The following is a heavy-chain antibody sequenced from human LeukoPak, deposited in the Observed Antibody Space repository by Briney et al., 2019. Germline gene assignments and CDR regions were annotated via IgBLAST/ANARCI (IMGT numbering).Heavy chain of an antibody. Sequence: SETLSLTCAVYGGSFSGYYWTWIRQPPGKGLEWIGEINYSGSTNYNPSLKSRVTISKDTSKNQFSLKLNSVNAADTAVYYCARGRGLRYFDWLFGGISDYWGQGTLVTVSS. J-gene: IGHJ4*02. CDR2: INYSGST. CDR3: ARGRGLRYFDWLFGGISDY. CDR1: GGSFSGYY. V-gene: IGHV4-34*01. D-gene: IGHD3-9*01.